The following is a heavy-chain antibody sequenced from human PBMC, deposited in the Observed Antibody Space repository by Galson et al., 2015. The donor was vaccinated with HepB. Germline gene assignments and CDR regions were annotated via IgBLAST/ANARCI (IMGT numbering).Heavy chain of an antibody. CDR2: ISAGSTGR. V-gene: IGHV3-48*01. CDR1: GFTFGNYA. Sequence: SLRLSCAASGFTFGNYAMHWVRQAPGKGLEWVAYISAGSTGRYYGASVKGRLTISRDNAKNSVYLHMNNLRAEDAAVYYCARNPASYDYYNMNVWGRGTTVTVSS. J-gene: IGHJ6*02. CDR3: ARNPASYDYYNMNV. D-gene: IGHD6-25*01.